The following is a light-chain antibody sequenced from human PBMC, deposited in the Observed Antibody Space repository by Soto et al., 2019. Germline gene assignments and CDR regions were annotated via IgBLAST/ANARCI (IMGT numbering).Light chain of an antibody. CDR1: QSVSSY. Sequence: EIVLTQSPATLSLSPGERATLSCRASQSVSSYLAWYQQKPGQAPRLLIYDASNRATGIPARFSGSGSGTDFTLTISSLDPEDFAVYYCQQRSNWPSTFGGGTKVELK. CDR3: QQRSNWPST. J-gene: IGKJ4*01. V-gene: IGKV3-11*01. CDR2: DAS.